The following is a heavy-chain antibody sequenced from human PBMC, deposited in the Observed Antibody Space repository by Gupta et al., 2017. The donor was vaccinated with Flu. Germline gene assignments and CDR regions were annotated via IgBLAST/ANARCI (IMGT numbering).Heavy chain of an antibody. D-gene: IGHD2-2*01. J-gene: IGHJ5*02. CDR3: AKDSASTRYQLLNH. CDR2: ISWNSGSI. Sequence: EVQLVESGGGLVQPGRSLRLSCAASGFTFDDYALQWVRQDPGKGLEWVSGISWNSGSIGYAESVKGRFTISRDNAKNCLYLQMNSLRAEDTALDYCAKDSASTRYQLLNHWGQGTRVTVAS. V-gene: IGHV3-9*01. CDR1: GFTFDDYA.